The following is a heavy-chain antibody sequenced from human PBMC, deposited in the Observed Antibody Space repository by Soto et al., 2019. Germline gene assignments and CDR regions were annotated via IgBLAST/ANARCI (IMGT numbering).Heavy chain of an antibody. Sequence: PGGSVRLSCAASGFTFSSYAMSWVRQAPGKGLEWVSAISGSGGSTYYADSVKGRFTISRDNSKNTLYLQMNSLRAEDTAVYYCAKVGEAAAGTRYYYYYGMDVWGQGTTVTVSS. V-gene: IGHV3-23*01. CDR3: AKVGEAAAGTRYYYYYGMDV. J-gene: IGHJ6*02. CDR2: ISGSGGST. D-gene: IGHD6-13*01. CDR1: GFTFSSYA.